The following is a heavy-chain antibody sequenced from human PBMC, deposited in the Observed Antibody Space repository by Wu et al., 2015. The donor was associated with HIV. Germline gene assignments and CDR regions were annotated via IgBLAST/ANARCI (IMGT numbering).Heavy chain of an antibody. J-gene: IGHJ5*02. Sequence: QVQLVQSGAEVKKPGSSVKVSCKASGGTFSSYAISWVRQAPGQGLEWMGGIIPIFGTANYAQKFQGRVTITTDESTSTAYMELSSLRSEDTAVYYCARDRRDIVVVTAIPSGFWFDPWGQGTLVTVSS. V-gene: IGHV1-69*05. CDR2: IIPIFGTA. D-gene: IGHD2-21*02. CDR1: GGTFSSYA. CDR3: ARDRRDIVVVTAIPSGFWFDP.